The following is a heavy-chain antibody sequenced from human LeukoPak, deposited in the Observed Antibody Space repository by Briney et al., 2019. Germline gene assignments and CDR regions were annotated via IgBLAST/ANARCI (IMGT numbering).Heavy chain of an antibody. CDR3: ARWFHPYYDIFPYGMDV. D-gene: IGHD3-9*01. J-gene: IGHJ6*04. CDR2: IKQDGSEK. V-gene: IGHV3-7*01. Sequence: PGGSLRLSCAASGFTFSSYWMSWVRQAPGKGLEWVANIKQDGSEKYYVDSVKGRFTISRDNAKNSLYLQMNSLRAEDTAVYYCARWFHPYYDIFPYGMDVWGKGTTVTVSS. CDR1: GFTFSSYW.